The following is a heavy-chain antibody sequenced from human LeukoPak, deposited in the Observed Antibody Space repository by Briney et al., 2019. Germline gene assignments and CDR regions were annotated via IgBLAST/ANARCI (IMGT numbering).Heavy chain of an antibody. V-gene: IGHV3-21*01. Sequence: GGSLRLSCAASGFTFSSYSMNWVRQAPGKGLEWVSSISSSSSYIYYADSVKGRFTISRDNAKNSLYLQMNSLRAEDTAVYYCARSAGRGYSYGYNYWGQGTLVTVSS. D-gene: IGHD5-18*01. CDR1: GFTFSSYS. CDR3: ARSAGRGYSYGYNY. J-gene: IGHJ4*02. CDR2: ISSSSSYI.